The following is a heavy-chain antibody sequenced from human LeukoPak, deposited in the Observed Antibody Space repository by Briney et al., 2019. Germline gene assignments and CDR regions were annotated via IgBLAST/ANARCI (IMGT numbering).Heavy chain of an antibody. CDR2: IIPIFGTA. CDR1: GGTFSSYA. V-gene: IGHV1-69*13. D-gene: IGHD1-26*01. Sequence: AASVKVSCKASGGTFSSYAISWVRQAPGQGLEWMGGIIPIFGTANYAQKFQGRVTITADESTSTAYMELSSLRSEDTAVYYCARGRSGGYYYGSQPIDYWGQGTLVTVSS. CDR3: ARGRSGGYYYGSQPIDY. J-gene: IGHJ4*02.